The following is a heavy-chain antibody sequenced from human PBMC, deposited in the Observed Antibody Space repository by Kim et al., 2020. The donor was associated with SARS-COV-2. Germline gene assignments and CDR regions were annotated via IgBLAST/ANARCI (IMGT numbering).Heavy chain of an antibody. CDR1: GGSFSGYY. Sequence: SETLSLTCAVYGGSFSGYYWSWIRQPPGKGLEWIGEINHSGSTNYNPSLKSRVTISVDTSKNQFSLKLSSVTAADTAVYYCASSVAGTSYYYGMDVWGQGTTVTVSS. V-gene: IGHV4-34*01. J-gene: IGHJ6*02. CDR3: ASSVAGTSYYYGMDV. D-gene: IGHD6-19*01. CDR2: INHSGST.